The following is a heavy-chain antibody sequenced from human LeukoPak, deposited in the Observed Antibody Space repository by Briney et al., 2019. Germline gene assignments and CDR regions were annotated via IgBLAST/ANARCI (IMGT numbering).Heavy chain of an antibody. D-gene: IGHD3-22*01. CDR2: ISSSGGST. V-gene: IGHV3-23*01. J-gene: IGHJ4*02. CDR1: GFTFSSYA. Sequence: GGSLRLSCAASGFTFSSYAMSWVRQAPGKGLEWVSVISSSGGSTYYADSVKGRFTISRDNSNNTLYLQMNSLRAEDTAVYYCAKASAMIVVVSKHFDYWGQGTLVTVSS. CDR3: AKASAMIVVVSKHFDY.